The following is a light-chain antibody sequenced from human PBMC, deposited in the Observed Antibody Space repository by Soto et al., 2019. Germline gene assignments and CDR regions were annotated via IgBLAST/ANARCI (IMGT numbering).Light chain of an antibody. CDR2: END. CDR3: GTWDSSPATYV. V-gene: IGLV1-51*02. Sequence: QSVLTQPPSVSAAPGQKVTISCSGSSSNIGKNYVSWYQHLPGAAPKLLIYENDKRPSVIPDRVPGSKSGTSATLTITGLQTGDEADYYCGTWDSSPATYVFGIGTKVTVL. CDR1: SSNIGKNY. J-gene: IGLJ1*01.